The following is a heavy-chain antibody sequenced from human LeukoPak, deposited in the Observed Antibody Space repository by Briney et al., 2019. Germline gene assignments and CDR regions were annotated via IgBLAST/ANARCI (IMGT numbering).Heavy chain of an antibody. Sequence: GASVKVSCEASGYTFTSYDINWVRQATGQGLEWMGWMNPNSGNTGYAQKFQGRVTMTRNTSISTAYMELSSLRSGDTAVYYCARSYDFWSGYYYYYYYGMDVWGQGTTVTVSS. CDR3: ARSYDFWSGYYYYYYYGMDV. J-gene: IGHJ6*02. V-gene: IGHV1-8*01. D-gene: IGHD3-3*01. CDR1: GYTFTSYD. CDR2: MNPNSGNT.